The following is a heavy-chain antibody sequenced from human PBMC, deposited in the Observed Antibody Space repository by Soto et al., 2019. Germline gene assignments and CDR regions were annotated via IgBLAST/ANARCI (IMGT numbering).Heavy chain of an antibody. V-gene: IGHV1-18*01. Sequence: ASVKVSCKASGYTFTGYGIRWVRQAPGRGLEWMGWISAYNGNTNYAQKLQGRVTMTTGTSTSTAYMELRSLRSDDTAVYYCARRPYGIVGASGGNWFDPWGQGTLVTASS. J-gene: IGHJ5*02. CDR2: ISAYNGNT. CDR1: GYTFTGYG. D-gene: IGHD1-26*01. CDR3: ARRPYGIVGASGGNWFDP.